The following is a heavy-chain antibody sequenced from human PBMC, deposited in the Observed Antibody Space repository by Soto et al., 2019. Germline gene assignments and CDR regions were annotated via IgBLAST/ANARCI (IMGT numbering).Heavy chain of an antibody. J-gene: IGHJ4*02. D-gene: IGHD6-6*01. CDR3: ARVGRIAARRCFDY. Sequence: QVQLQQWGAGLLKPSETLSLTCAVYGGSFSGYYWSWIRQPPGKGLEWIGEINHSGSTNYNPSLKSRVTISVDTSKNQFSLKLSSVTAADTAVYYCARVGRIAARRCFDYWGQGTLVTVSA. CDR2: INHSGST. CDR1: GGSFSGYY. V-gene: IGHV4-34*01.